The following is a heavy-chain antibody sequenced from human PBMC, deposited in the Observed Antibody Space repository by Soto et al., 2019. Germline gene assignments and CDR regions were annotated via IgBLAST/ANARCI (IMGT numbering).Heavy chain of an antibody. CDR1: GAAISSYY. J-gene: IGHJ5*02. Sequence: SETLSLTCSVSGAAISSYYWSWIRQPPGKGLEWIGYIYDSGSTYYNPSLKSRVTISVDTSKNRFSLKLSSVTAADTAVYYCARLGDTPYNWFDPWGQGTLVTVSS. CDR2: IYDSGST. CDR3: ARLGDTPYNWFDP. V-gene: IGHV4-59*08. D-gene: IGHD5-18*01.